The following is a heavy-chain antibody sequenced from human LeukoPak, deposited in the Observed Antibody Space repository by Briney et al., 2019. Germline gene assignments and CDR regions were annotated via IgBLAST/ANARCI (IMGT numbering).Heavy chain of an antibody. J-gene: IGHJ4*02. V-gene: IGHV1-2*02. CDR1: GYTFTGYY. D-gene: IGHD3-3*01. Sequence: ASVKVSCKSSGYTFTGYYMHWVRQAPGQGLEWMGWINPNSGGTNYAQKFQGRVTMTRDTSISTAYMELSRLRSDDTAVYYCARDTYYDFWSGPHEDYWGQGTLVTVSS. CDR2: INPNSGGT. CDR3: ARDTYYDFWSGPHEDY.